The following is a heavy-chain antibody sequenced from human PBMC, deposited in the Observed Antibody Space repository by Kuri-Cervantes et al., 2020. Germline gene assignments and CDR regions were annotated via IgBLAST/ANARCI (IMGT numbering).Heavy chain of an antibody. CDR1: GFGFSDDY. D-gene: IGHD3-10*01. CDR2: ISNSARTI. J-gene: IGHJ4*02. CDR3: AARWFN. V-gene: IGHV3-11*01. Sequence: GESLKISCAASGFGFSDDYMSWIRQAPRKGLEWISYISNSARTIYYTDSVKGRFTISRDNAKNSVYLQMNSLRAEDTAVYYCAARWFNWGQGTLVTVSS.